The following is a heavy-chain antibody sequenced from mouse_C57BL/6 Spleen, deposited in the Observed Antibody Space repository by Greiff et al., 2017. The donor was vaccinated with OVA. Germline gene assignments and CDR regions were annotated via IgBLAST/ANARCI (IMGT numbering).Heavy chain of an antibody. D-gene: IGHD1-1*01. CDR2: IYPGDGGT. CDR1: GYAFSSSW. CDR3: ARAPFTTVVATGYFDV. J-gene: IGHJ1*03. Sequence: QVQLQQSGPELVKPGASVKISCKASGYAFSSSWMNWVKQRPGKGLEWIGRIYPGDGGTNYNGKFKGKATLTADKSSSTAYMQLSSLTSEDSAVYFCARAPFTTVVATGYFDVWGTGTTVTVSS. V-gene: IGHV1-82*01.